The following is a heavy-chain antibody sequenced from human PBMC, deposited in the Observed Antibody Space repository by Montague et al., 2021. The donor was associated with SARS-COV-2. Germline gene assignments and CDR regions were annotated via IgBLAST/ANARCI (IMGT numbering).Heavy chain of an antibody. CDR1: GGSITRNYY. Sequence: SETLSLTCTVSGGSITRNYYWCWIRQPPGEELVWFVDSYYNGTTXFNQSLENRVTISVDASKNQFSLNLTSVTAADTSVYYCARPLVRGVPKAFDIWGQGALVTVSS. J-gene: IGHJ3*02. V-gene: IGHV4-39*01. D-gene: IGHD3-10*01. CDR3: ARPLVRGVPKAFDI. CDR2: SYYNGTT.